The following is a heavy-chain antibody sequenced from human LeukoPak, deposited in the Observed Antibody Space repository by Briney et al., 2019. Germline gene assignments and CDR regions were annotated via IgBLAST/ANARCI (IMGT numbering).Heavy chain of an antibody. Sequence: GGSLRLSCAASGFIFSTYSMNWVRQAPGEGLEWVSSISSSSTYIYYADPLKGRFTISRDNAKNSLYLQMNSLRAEDTAVYYCARDKDSSSWWEVNWFDPWGQGTLVTVSS. D-gene: IGHD6-13*01. V-gene: IGHV3-21*01. CDR1: GFIFSTYS. CDR2: ISSSSTYI. CDR3: ARDKDSSSWWEVNWFDP. J-gene: IGHJ5*02.